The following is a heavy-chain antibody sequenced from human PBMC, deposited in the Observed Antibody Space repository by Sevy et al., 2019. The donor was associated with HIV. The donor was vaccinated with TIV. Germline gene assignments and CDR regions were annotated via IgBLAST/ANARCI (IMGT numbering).Heavy chain of an antibody. D-gene: IGHD1-7*01. J-gene: IGHJ4*02. CDR3: ATGTTLFDY. CDR2: IYSTGNS. Sequence: SETLSLTCTVSGGFIRASSYYWGWIRQPPGKGLEWIASIYSTGNSYYNPSLKSRLSISLDTSRNHYSLRLTSVTAADTAVYFCATGTTLFDYWGQGTLLTVSS. V-gene: IGHV4-39*02. CDR1: GGFIRASSYY.